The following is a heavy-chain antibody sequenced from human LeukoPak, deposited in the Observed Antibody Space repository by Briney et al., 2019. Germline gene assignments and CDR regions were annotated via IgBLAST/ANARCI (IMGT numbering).Heavy chain of an antibody. CDR2: IYTSGST. J-gene: IGHJ3*02. Sequence: SETLSLTCTVSGGSISSYYWSWIRQPAGKGLEWIGRIYTSGSTNYSRSLKTRVTMSVDTSKNQFSLKLSSVTAADTAVYYCATSAPTLTTGTHPLDDAFDIWGQGTMVTVSS. CDR1: GGSISSYY. V-gene: IGHV4-4*07. D-gene: IGHD4-11*01. CDR3: ATSAPTLTTGTHPLDDAFDI.